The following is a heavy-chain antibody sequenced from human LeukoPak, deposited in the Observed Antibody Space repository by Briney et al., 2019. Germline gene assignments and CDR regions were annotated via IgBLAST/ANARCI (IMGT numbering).Heavy chain of an antibody. D-gene: IGHD1-26*01. V-gene: IGHV1-8*01. Sequence: ASVKVSCKASGYTFTSYDINWARQATGQGLEWMGWMNPNSGNTGCAQKFQGRGTMTRNTSISTAYMEPSRLRSEDTAVYYCARAGEWELLMEGDYFDYWGQGTLVTVSS. J-gene: IGHJ4*02. CDR2: MNPNSGNT. CDR1: GYTFTSYD. CDR3: ARAGEWELLMEGDYFDY.